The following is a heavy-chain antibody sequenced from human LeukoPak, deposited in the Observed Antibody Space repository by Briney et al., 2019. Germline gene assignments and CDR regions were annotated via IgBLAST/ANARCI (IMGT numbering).Heavy chain of an antibody. CDR2: ISGSGGST. V-gene: IGHV3-23*01. D-gene: IGHD3-16*02. CDR1: GFTFSSYA. Sequence: GGSLRLSCAASGFTFSSYAMSWVRQAPGKGPEWVSAISGSGGSTYYADSVKGRFTISRDNSKNTLYLQMNSLRAEDTAVYYCAKTIYDYVWGSYRYALDYWGQGTLVTVSS. J-gene: IGHJ4*02. CDR3: AKTIYDYVWGSYRYALDY.